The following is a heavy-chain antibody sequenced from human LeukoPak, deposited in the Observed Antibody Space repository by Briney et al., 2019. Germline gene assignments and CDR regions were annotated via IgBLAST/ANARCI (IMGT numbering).Heavy chain of an antibody. CDR1: GGSISSSSYY. CDR3: AREGLNMVRGVIPKEAWGWFDP. CDR2: ICYSGST. Sequence: SGTLSLTCTVSGGSISSSSYYWGWIRQPPGKGLEWIGSICYSGSTYYNPSLKSRVTISVDTSKNQFSLKLSSVTAADTAVCYCAREGLNMVRGVIPKEAWGWFDPWGQGTLATVSS. V-gene: IGHV4-39*02. D-gene: IGHD3-10*01. J-gene: IGHJ5*02.